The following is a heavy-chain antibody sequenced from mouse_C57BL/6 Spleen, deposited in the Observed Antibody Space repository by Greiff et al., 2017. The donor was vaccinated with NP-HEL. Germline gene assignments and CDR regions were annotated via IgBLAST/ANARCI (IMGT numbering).Heavy chain of an antibody. V-gene: IGHV1-72*01. CDR1: GYTFTSYW. D-gene: IGHD3-2*02. Sequence: VKLVESGAELVKPGASVKLSCKASGYTFTSYWMHWVKQRPGRGLEWIGRIDPNSGGTKYNEKFKSKATLTVDKPSSTAYMQLSSLTSEDSAVYYCARRWAQATYAMDYWGQGTSVTVSS. J-gene: IGHJ4*01. CDR2: IDPNSGGT. CDR3: ARRWAQATYAMDY.